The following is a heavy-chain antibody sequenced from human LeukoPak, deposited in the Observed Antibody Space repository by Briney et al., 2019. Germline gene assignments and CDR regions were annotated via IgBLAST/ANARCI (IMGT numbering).Heavy chain of an antibody. V-gene: IGHV3-48*04. Sequence: GGSLRLSCAASGFTFSSYGMHWVRQAPGKGLEWVSYISSSGSTIYYADSVKGRFTISRDNAKNSLYLQMNSLRAEDTAVYYCAREDGNWLIDYYYGMDVWGQGTTVTVSS. CDR2: ISSSGSTI. D-gene: IGHD3-9*01. J-gene: IGHJ6*02. CDR1: GFTFSSYG. CDR3: AREDGNWLIDYYYGMDV.